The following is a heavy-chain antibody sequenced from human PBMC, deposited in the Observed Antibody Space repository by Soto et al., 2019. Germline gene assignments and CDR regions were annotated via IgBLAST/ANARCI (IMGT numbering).Heavy chain of an antibody. CDR2: ISTYNGNT. Sequence: ASVKVSCKSSGYTFTSYGISWVRQAPGQGLEWMGWISTYNGNTNYAQKVQGRVTMTTDTPTSTAYMELRSLRSDDTAVYYCARNRPPKIPATPPHEPSNMGAQGKVVPVSS. CDR1: GYTFTSYG. V-gene: IGHV1-18*01. CDR3: ARNRPPKIPATPPHEPSNM. J-gene: IGHJ4*03. D-gene: IGHD6-25*01.